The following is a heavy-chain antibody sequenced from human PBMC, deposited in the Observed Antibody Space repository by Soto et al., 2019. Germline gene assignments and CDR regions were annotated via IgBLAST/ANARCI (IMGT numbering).Heavy chain of an antibody. CDR2: IYYSGSA. CDR1: GGSISSGNYY. CDR3: ARARTSQRPPSVTVILPPRSYYFDY. Sequence: QVQLQESGPGLVKPSQTLSLTCTVSGGSISSGNYYWSWIRQHPGKGLEWIGYIYYSGSAHHNPSLKSRLTMSVDASENQFSLQLSSVTAADTAVYYCARARTSQRPPSVTVILPPRSYYFDYWGQGTLVSVSS. V-gene: IGHV4-31*03. J-gene: IGHJ4*02. D-gene: IGHD3-22*01.